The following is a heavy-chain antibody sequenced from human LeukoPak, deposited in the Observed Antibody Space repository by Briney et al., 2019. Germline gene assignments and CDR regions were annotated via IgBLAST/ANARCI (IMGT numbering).Heavy chain of an antibody. CDR3: AAHVDTAMVVAAYYFDY. CDR2: IVVGSGNT. CDR1: GLTFTSSA. D-gene: IGHD5-18*01. V-gene: IGHV1-58*01. J-gene: IGHJ4*02. Sequence: GASVTVSCKASGLTFTSSAVQWVRQARGQRLEWIGWIVVGSGNTNYAQKFQERVTITRDMSTSTAYMELSSLRSEDTAVYYCAAHVDTAMVVAAYYFDYWGQGTLVTVSS.